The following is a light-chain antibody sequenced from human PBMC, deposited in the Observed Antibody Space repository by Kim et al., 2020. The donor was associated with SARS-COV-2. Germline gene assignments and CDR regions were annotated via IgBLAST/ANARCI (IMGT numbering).Light chain of an antibody. CDR3: QQYGRSWT. CDR2: GAS. Sequence: ETVLTQSPGTLSLSPGERATLSCRASESVSSNNLAWYQQKPGQAPRLLIYGASSRATGIPERFSGSRSGTDFTLTISRLEPEDFAVFYCQQYGRSWTFGQGTKVEIK. J-gene: IGKJ1*01. V-gene: IGKV3-20*01. CDR1: ESVSSNN.